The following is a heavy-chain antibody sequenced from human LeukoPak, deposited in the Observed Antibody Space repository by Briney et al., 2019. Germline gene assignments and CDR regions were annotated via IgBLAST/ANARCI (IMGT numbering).Heavy chain of an antibody. V-gene: IGHV1-18*01. D-gene: IGHD5-18*01. CDR3: AGDQGIYNYRIIDS. Sequence: ASVKVSCKASGYTFSSYGISWVRQAPGQGLEWMGWISAYNGNTNFAQKFQGRATMATDASTSTAYMELRSLRSDDTAVYYCAGDQGIYNYRIIDSWGQGTLVTVSS. CDR2: ISAYNGNT. J-gene: IGHJ4*02. CDR1: GYTFSSYG.